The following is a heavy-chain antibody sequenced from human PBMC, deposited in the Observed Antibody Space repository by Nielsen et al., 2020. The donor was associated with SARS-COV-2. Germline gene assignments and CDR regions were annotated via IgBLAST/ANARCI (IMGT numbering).Heavy chain of an antibody. CDR3: ARDVNMITFGGVMYYFDY. J-gene: IGHJ4*02. V-gene: IGHV1-69*06. CDR1: GGTFSSYA. D-gene: IGHD3-16*01. Sequence: SVKVSCKASGGTFSSYAISWVRQAPGQGLEWMGGIIPIFGTANYAQKFQGRVTITADKSTSTAYMELSSLRSDDTAVYYCARDVNMITFGGVMYYFDYWGQGTLVTVSS. CDR2: IIPIFGTA.